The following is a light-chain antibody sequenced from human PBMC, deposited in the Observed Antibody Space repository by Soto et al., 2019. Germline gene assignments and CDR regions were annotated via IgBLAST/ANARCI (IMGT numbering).Light chain of an antibody. CDR3: CSYAGSYTML. J-gene: IGLJ2*01. CDR2: DVT. V-gene: IGLV2-11*01. Sequence: QSALTQPRSVSGSPGQSVTISCTGTSSDVGIYNYVSWYKQSPGKAPKLIIYDVTKRPSGVPDRFSGSKSGNTASLTISGLQAEDEADYYCCSYAGSYTMLFGGGTKLTVL. CDR1: SSDVGIYNY.